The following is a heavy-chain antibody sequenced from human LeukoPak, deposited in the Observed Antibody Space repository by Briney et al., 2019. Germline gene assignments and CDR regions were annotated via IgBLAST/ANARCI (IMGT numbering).Heavy chain of an antibody. CDR2: INPNSGGT. J-gene: IGHJ4*02. V-gene: IGHV1-2*04. D-gene: IGHD2-15*01. Sequence: ASVKVSCKASGYTFTGYYMHWVRQAPGQGLEWMGWINPNSGGTNYAQKFQGWVTMTRDTSISTAYMELSRLRSDDTAVYYCARVRYCSGGSCYPQDYWGQGTLVTVSS. CDR3: ARVRYCSGGSCYPQDY. CDR1: GYTFTGYY.